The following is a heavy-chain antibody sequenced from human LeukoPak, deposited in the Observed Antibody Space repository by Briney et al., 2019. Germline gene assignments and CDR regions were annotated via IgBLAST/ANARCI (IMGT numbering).Heavy chain of an antibody. CDR2: ISSSSSYI. CDR3: ARDTITMVRGITGMGY. Sequence: GGSLRLSCAASGFTFSDYYMSWIRQAPGKGLEWVSSISSSSSYIYYADSVKGRFTISRDNAKNPLYLQMNSLRAEDTAVYYCARDTITMVRGITGMGYWGQGTLVTVSS. V-gene: IGHV3-11*06. J-gene: IGHJ4*02. D-gene: IGHD3-10*01. CDR1: GFTFSDYY.